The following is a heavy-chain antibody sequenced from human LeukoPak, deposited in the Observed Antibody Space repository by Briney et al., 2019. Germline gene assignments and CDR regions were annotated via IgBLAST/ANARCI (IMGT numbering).Heavy chain of an antibody. CDR3: ARAGRWTPSYYYYYYMDV. V-gene: IGHV1-18*01. J-gene: IGHJ6*03. D-gene: IGHD4-23*01. Sequence: ASVKVSCKASGYTFTSYGISWVRQAPGQGLEWMGWISAYNGNTNYAQKFQGRVTMTTDTSTSTAYMELRSLRSDDTAVYYCARAGRWTPSYYYYYYMDVWGKGTTVTVSS. CDR1: GYTFTSYG. CDR2: ISAYNGNT.